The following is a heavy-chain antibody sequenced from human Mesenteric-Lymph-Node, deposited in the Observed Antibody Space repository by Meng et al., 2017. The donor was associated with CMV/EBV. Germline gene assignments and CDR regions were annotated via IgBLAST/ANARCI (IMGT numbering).Heavy chain of an antibody. V-gene: IGHV3-30*02. CDR3: GRDLNSSGLSPRNPIGY. CDR2: IRYDADIK. CDR1: GFTFNRYG. J-gene: IGHJ4*02. D-gene: IGHD6-19*01. Sequence: GESLKISCTGSGFTFNRYGMHWVRQTPGKGLEWVAFIRYDADIKYYEDSMKGRFTISRDNSKNTVYLQMNSLRPDDTAVYYCGRDLNSSGLSPRNPIGYWGQGTLVTVSS.